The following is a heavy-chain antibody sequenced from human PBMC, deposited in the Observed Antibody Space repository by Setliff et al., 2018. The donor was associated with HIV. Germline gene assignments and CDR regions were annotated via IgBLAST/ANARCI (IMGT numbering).Heavy chain of an antibody. CDR3: ASHSDWFLDLY. V-gene: IGHV3-49*04. D-gene: IGHD3-9*01. Sequence: SLRLSCTASGFTFGDYGMSWVRQAPGKGLEWVGFIRSKAYRETTEYAASVKGRFTISRDDSKSIAYLQMNSLKTEDTAVYYCASHSDWFLDLYWGQGTLVTVSS. J-gene: IGHJ4*02. CDR1: GFTFGDYG. CDR2: IRSKAYRETT.